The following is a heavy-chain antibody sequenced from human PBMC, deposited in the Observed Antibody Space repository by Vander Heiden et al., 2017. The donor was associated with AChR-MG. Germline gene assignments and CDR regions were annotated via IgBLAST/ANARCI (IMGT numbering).Heavy chain of an antibody. D-gene: IGHD3-22*01. V-gene: IGHV4-39*01. J-gene: IGHJ4*02. CDR3: GRLVAYDNSGYSLVGGRFFDY. CDR2: LYYSGST. Sequence: QLQLQESGPGLVKPSETLSLTCTVSGGSIRSSSYYWGWNRQPPGKGLEWIGSLYYSGSTYYNPSLKSRVTISVDTSRNQFSLSLSSVTAADTAVYYCGRLVAYDNSGYSLVGGRFFDYWGQGILVTISS. CDR1: GGSIRSSSYY.